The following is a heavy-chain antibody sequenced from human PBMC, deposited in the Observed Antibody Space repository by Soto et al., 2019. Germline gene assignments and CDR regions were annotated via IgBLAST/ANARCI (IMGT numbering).Heavy chain of an antibody. J-gene: IGHJ3*02. Sequence: PGGSLRLSCAASGFTFNTYSMNWVRQAPGKGLEWVSCISGSSNYIYYADSVKGRFTISRDNAKNSLYLQLNSLRAEDTAVYYCVRAPNYIYLYDAVDIWGQGTMVTVSS. CDR3: VRAPNYIYLYDAVDI. CDR1: GFTFNTYS. V-gene: IGHV3-21*01. D-gene: IGHD1-7*01. CDR2: ISGSSNYI.